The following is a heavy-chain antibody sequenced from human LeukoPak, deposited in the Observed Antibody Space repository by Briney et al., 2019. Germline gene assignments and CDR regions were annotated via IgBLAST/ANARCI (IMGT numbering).Heavy chain of an antibody. J-gene: IGHJ4*02. D-gene: IGHD3-10*01. Sequence: PGGSLRLSCTASGFTFNKYGMHWVRQAPGGGLEWVSIISASGSTSSYADSVKGRFTISRDNSENTVYLQMNNVRAEDTAVYFCARREGDPPSGNYYPSWGQGTLVTVSS. V-gene: IGHV3-23*01. CDR1: GFTFNKYG. CDR3: ARREGDPPSGNYYPS. CDR2: ISASGSTS.